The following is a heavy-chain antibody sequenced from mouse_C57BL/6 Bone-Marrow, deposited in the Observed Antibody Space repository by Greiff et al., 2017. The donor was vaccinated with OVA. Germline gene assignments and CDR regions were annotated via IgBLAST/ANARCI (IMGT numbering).Heavy chain of an antibody. J-gene: IGHJ3*01. Sequence: DVMLVESGGGLVQSGRSLRLSCATSGFTFSDFYMEWVRQAPGKGLEWIAASRNKANDYTTEYSASVKGRFIVSRDTSQSILYLQMNALRAEDTAIYYCARDADDYPFAYWGQGTLVTVSA. V-gene: IGHV7-1*01. CDR2: SRNKANDYTT. CDR1: GFTFSDFY. CDR3: ARDADDYPFAY. D-gene: IGHD2-4*01.